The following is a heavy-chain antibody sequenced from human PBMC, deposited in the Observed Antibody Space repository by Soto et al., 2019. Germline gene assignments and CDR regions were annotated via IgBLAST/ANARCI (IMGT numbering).Heavy chain of an antibody. Sequence: QVQLVQSGAEVKKPGASVKVSCKASGYTFTSYGISWVRQAPGQGLEWMGWISAYNGNTNYAQKLQGRVTMTTDKSTSPAHMELRSVRTDDTAVYYCGRTLGYDSSGYHDYWGQGTLVTVSS. D-gene: IGHD3-22*01. V-gene: IGHV1-18*01. CDR2: ISAYNGNT. CDR1: GYTFTSYG. CDR3: GRTLGYDSSGYHDY. J-gene: IGHJ4*02.